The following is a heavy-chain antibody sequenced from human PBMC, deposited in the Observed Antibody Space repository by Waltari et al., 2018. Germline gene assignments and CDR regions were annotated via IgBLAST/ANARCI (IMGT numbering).Heavy chain of an antibody. CDR3: ARQAAAGISRVAFDI. V-gene: IGHV4-61*09. CDR1: GGSISRGSYY. D-gene: IGHD6-13*01. CDR2: IYTSGST. Sequence: QVQLQESGPGLVKPSQTLSLTCTVSGGSISRGSYYWRWIRQPAGKGLEWIGYIYTSGSTNYNPSLKSRVTISVDTSKNQFSLKLSSVTAADTAVYYCARQAAAGISRVAFDIWGQGTMVTVSS. J-gene: IGHJ3*02.